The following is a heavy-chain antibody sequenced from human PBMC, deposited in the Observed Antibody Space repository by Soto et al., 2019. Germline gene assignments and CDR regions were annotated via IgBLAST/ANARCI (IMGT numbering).Heavy chain of an antibody. CDR2: IYYSGST. D-gene: IGHD2-2*01. Sequence: SETLSLTCAVYGGSFSGYYWSWIRQPPGKGLEWIGYIYYSGSTYYNPSLKSRVTISVDTSKNQFSLKLSSVTAADTAVYYCARSSTSANYFDYWGQGTLVTVSS. CDR1: GGSFSGYY. V-gene: IGHV4-34*09. CDR3: ARSSTSANYFDY. J-gene: IGHJ4*02.